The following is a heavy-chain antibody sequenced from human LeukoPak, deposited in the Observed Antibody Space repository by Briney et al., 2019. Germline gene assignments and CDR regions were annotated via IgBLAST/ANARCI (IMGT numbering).Heavy chain of an antibody. V-gene: IGHV4-59*08. D-gene: IGHD5-12*01. CDR1: GGSISSYY. CDR3: ARSPGYGSRYYFDY. CDR2: IYYSGSI. J-gene: IGHJ4*02. Sequence: PSETLSLTCTVSGGSISSYYWSWIRQPPGKGLEWIGYIYYSGSINYNPSLKSRVTISVDTSKNQFSLKLYSVTAADTAVYYCARSPGYGSRYYFDYWGQGTLVTVSS.